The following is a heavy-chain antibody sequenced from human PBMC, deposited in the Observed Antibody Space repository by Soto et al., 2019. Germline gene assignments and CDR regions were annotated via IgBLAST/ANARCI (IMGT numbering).Heavy chain of an antibody. J-gene: IGHJ6*02. Sequence: ASVKVSCKASGYTFTGYYMHWVRQAPGQGLEWMGWINPNSGGTNYAQKVQGWVTMTRDTSISTAYMELSRLRSDDTAVYYCARDRYYSSSWYVYNYYYGMDVWGQGTTVTVSS. CDR3: ARDRYYSSSWYVYNYYYGMDV. CDR2: INPNSGGT. CDR1: GYTFTGYY. D-gene: IGHD6-13*01. V-gene: IGHV1-2*04.